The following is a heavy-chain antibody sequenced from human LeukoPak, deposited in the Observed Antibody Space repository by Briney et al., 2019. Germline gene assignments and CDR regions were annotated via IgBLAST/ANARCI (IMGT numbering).Heavy chain of an antibody. CDR1: GFTFSSYA. V-gene: IGHV3-30-3*01. Sequence: GGSLRLSCAASGFTFSSYAMHWVRQAPGKGLEWVAVISYDGSNKYYADSVKGRFTISRDNSKNTLYLQMNSLRAEDTAVYYCARDSRGDIVVVPAAIDYWGQGTLDTVSS. CDR3: ARDSRGDIVVVPAAIDY. J-gene: IGHJ4*02. CDR2: ISYDGSNK. D-gene: IGHD2-2*01.